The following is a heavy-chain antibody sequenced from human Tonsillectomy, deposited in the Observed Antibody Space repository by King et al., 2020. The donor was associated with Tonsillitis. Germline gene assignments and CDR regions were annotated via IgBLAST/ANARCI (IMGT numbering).Heavy chain of an antibody. CDR1: VFTFSNAW. CDR2: IKSKTEGGTT. D-gene: IGHD3-3*01. CDR3: TTDSSRFLEWLLSFDY. V-gene: IGHV3-15*01. J-gene: IGHJ4*02. Sequence: VQLVESGGGLVKPGGSLRLSCAASVFTFSNAWMSLVRQAPGKGLEWVCRIKSKTEGGTTDYAAPVKGRFTISRDDSKKTLYLQMNSLKTEDTAVYYCTTDSSRFLEWLLSFDYWGQGTLVTVSS.